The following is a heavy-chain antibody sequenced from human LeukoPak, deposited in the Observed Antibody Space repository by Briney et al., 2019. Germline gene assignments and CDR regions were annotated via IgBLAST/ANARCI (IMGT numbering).Heavy chain of an antibody. CDR1: GYSFTTNW. V-gene: IGHV5-10-1*01. D-gene: IGHD6-13*01. CDR3: ASRIAADQN. J-gene: IGHJ4*02. Sequence: GESLSISCKGSGYSFTTNWISWVRQMPGQGLEWMGKIDPSDSSTNYSPSFQGHVTISVDNSISTTYLQWSSLKASDSAMYYCASRIAADQNWGQGTLVTVSS. CDR2: IDPSDSST.